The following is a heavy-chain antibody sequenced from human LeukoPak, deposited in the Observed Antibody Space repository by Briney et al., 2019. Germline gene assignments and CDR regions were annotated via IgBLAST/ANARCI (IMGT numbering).Heavy chain of an antibody. J-gene: IGHJ4*02. CDR3: AIRTRFLEWSSDY. Sequence: GASVKVSCKASGYTFRSYSITWVRQAPGQGLEWMGWINIYNGKTAYSQNLQGRITMTTDTSTSTAYMELRSLRSDDTALYYCAIRTRFLEWSSDYWGQGTLVTVSS. D-gene: IGHD3-3*01. CDR2: INIYNGKT. V-gene: IGHV1-18*04. CDR1: GYTFRSYS.